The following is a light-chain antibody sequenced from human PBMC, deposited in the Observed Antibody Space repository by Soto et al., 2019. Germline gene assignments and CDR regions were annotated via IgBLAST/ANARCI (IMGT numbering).Light chain of an antibody. CDR3: QQYGSSPSIT. V-gene: IGKV3-20*01. CDR2: GAS. Sequence: EIVLTQSPGTLSLSPGEGATLSCRASQSVTSSHLSWYQQKPGQAPRLLIYGASSRATGIPDRFIGSGSGTDFTLIIRKLEPEDFAVYYCQQYGSSPSITFGQGTRLEIK. CDR1: QSVTSSH. J-gene: IGKJ5*01.